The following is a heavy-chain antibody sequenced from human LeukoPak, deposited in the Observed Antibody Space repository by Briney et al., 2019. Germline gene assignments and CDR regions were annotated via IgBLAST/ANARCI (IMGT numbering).Heavy chain of an antibody. V-gene: IGHV4-59*12. J-gene: IGHJ5*02. CDR1: GGSISSYY. Sequence: SETLSLTCTVSGGSISSYYWSWIRQPPGKGLEWIGYIYYSGSTYYNPSLKSRVTISVDTSKNQFSLKLSSVTAADTAVYYCARDNLVGILTGKRIDPWGQGTLVTVSS. CDR2: IYYSGST. D-gene: IGHD3-9*01. CDR3: ARDNLVGILTGKRIDP.